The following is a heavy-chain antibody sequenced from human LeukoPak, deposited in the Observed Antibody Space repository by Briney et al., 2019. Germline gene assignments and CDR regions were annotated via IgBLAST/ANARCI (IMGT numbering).Heavy chain of an antibody. V-gene: IGHV4-4*02. Sequence: SETLSLTCAVPGGSISSSNWWSWVRQPPGKGLEWIGEFYHSGRTNYNPSLKSRVTISVDKSKNQFSLKLSSVTAADTAVYYCARGGGSSWYRSFDYWGQGTLVTVSS. J-gene: IGHJ4*02. CDR1: GGSISSSNW. D-gene: IGHD6-13*01. CDR3: ARGGGSSWYRSFDY. CDR2: FYHSGRT.